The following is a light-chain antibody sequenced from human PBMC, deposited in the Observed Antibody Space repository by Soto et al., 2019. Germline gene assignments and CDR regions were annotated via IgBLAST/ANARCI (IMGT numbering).Light chain of an antibody. Sequence: QSVLTQPPSLSGTPGQTVTISCIGSRSNIGSAIVHWYQQLPGTAPKHLIYMNSQRPSGVPDRFSGSKSGTSASLVITGLRPEDEADYYCVEWDDNLGSRVFGGGTKVTVL. J-gene: IGLJ3*02. CDR3: VEWDDNLGSRV. CDR2: MNS. CDR1: RSNIGSAI. V-gene: IGLV1-47*01.